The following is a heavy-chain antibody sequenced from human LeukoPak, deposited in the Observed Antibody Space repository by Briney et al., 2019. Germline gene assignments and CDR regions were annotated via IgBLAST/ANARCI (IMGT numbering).Heavy chain of an antibody. V-gene: IGHV3-48*01. CDR3: ARDGGYCSSTSCYTGWVPFDY. CDR1: GFTFSSYS. Sequence: PGGSLRLSCAASGFTFSSYSMNWVRQAPGKGLEWVSYINSSSSTIYYADSVKGRFTISRVNAKNSLYLQMNSLRAEDTAVYYCARDGGYCSSTSCYTGWVPFDYWGQGTLVTVSS. J-gene: IGHJ4*02. D-gene: IGHD2-2*02. CDR2: INSSSSTI.